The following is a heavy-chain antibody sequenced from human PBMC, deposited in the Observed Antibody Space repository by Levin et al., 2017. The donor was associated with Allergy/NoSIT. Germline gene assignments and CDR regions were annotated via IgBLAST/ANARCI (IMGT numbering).Heavy chain of an antibody. D-gene: IGHD4-11*01. J-gene: IGHJ6*03. Sequence: GGSLRLSCAASGFTFSDHYMDWVRQAPGKGLEWVGRTRNKANSYTTEYAASVKGRFTISRDDSKNSLYLQMNGLKTEDTAVYYCASSGNYRGYYYYYMDGWGKGTTVTVSS. CDR1: GFTFSDHY. CDR2: TRNKANSYTT. V-gene: IGHV3-72*01. CDR3: ASSGNYRGYYYYYMDG.